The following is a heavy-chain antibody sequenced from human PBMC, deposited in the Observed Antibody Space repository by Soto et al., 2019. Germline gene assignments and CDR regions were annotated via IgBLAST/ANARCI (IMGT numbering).Heavy chain of an antibody. CDR1: GFTFDDYA. CDR3: VKDESINWYSGHFRH. Sequence: GGSLRLSCAASGFTFDDYAMHWVRQVPGKGLEWVSGINWNSGSIGYGDSVKGRFAISRDNAKNSLHLQMNSLSAEDTAFYYCVKDESINWYSGHFRHWGQGTLVTVPQ. CDR2: INWNSGSI. V-gene: IGHV3-9*01. D-gene: IGHD6-13*01. J-gene: IGHJ1*01.